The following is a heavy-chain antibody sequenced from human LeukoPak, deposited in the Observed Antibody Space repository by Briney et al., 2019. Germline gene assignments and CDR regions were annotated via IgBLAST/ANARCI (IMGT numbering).Heavy chain of an antibody. V-gene: IGHV4-38-2*01. D-gene: IGHD2-2*02. CDR2: IYHSGST. J-gene: IGHJ4*02. CDR3: ARICSSTSCYTSTTDY. CDR1: GYSISSGYY. Sequence: SETLSLTCAVSGYSISSGYYWGWIRQPPGKGLEWIGSIYHSGSTYYNPSLKSRVTIPVDTSKNQFSLKLSSVTAADTAVYYCARICSSTSCYTSTTDYWGQGTLVTVSS.